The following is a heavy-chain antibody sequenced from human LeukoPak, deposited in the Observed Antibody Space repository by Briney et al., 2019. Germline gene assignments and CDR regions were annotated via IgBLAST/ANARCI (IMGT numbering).Heavy chain of an antibody. CDR3: ARGKTNYDPGAFDI. V-gene: IGHV4-34*01. J-gene: IGHJ3*02. Sequence: SETLSLTCAVYGGSFSGYYWSWIRQPPGKGLEWIGEINHSGSTNYNPSLKSRVTISVDTSKNQFTLKLSSVTAADTAVYYCARGKTNYDPGAFDIWGQGTMVTVSS. D-gene: IGHD1-7*01. CDR2: INHSGST. CDR1: GGSFSGYY.